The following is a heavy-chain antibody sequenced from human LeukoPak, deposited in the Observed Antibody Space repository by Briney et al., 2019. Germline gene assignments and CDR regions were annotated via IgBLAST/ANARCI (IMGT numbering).Heavy chain of an antibody. CDR3: ASIGVVISTYYYYGMDV. CDR1: GFTFSSYE. V-gene: IGHV3-48*03. D-gene: IGHD3-3*01. CDR2: ISSSGSTT. Sequence: GGSLRLSCAASGFTFSSYEMNCLREAPGKGLEWVSYISSSGSTTYYADSVKGRFTISRDNAKNSLYLQMNSLRAEDTAVYYCASIGVVISTYYYYGMDVWGQGTTVTVSS. J-gene: IGHJ6*02.